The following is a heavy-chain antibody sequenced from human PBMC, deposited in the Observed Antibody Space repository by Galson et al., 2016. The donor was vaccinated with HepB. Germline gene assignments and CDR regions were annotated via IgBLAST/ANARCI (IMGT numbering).Heavy chain of an antibody. CDR2: ISSSSTYI. CDR1: GFTFSSYS. Sequence: SLRLSCAASGFTFSSYSMNWVRQAPGKGLEWVSSISSSSTYIYYADSVKGRFTISRENSKNTLYLQMNSLRVEDTAVYYCASDDRVVPGALDGFEHWGQGTLVTVSS. CDR3: ASDDRVVPGALDGFEH. D-gene: IGHD2-2*01. V-gene: IGHV3-21*01. J-gene: IGHJ5*02.